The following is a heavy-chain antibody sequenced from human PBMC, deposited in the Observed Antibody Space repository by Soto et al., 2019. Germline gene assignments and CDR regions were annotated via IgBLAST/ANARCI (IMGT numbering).Heavy chain of an antibody. V-gene: IGHV3-23*01. J-gene: IGHJ4*02. D-gene: IGHD3-3*01. CDR3: AKSSVQLLEWLRQFDY. Sequence: HPXGCLRLTFAASGFTFSSYAMSWVRQAPGKGLEWVSAISGSGGSTYYADSVKGRFTISRDNSKNTLYLQMNSLRAEDTAVYYCAKSSVQLLEWLRQFDYWGQGTLVTVSS. CDR1: GFTFSSYA. CDR2: ISGSGGST.